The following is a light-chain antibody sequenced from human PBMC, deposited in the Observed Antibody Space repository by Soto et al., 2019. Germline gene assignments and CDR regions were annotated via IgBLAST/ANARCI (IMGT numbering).Light chain of an antibody. CDR3: QQYKDWPRT. CDR2: GAS. V-gene: IGKV3-15*01. Sequence: EIVMTQSPVTLSLSPGDRATLSCRASQSVANNLAWFQQRPGQAPRLLVYGASATATGIPARFSGSGSGTEFTLTISSLQSEDFAVYYCQQYKDWPRTFGQGTKVEIK. J-gene: IGKJ1*01. CDR1: QSVANN.